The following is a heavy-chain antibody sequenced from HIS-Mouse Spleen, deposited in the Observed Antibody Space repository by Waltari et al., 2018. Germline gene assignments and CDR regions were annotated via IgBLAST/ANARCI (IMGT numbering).Heavy chain of an antibody. Sequence: QVQLQQWGAGLLKPSETLSLTCAVYGGSFSGYYWSWIRQPPGKGREWMGEINHSGSTNYTPSLKSRVTKSVETSKNQFSLKLSSVTAADTAVYYCARVRTGDPSYWYFDLWGRGTLVTVSS. CDR1: GGSFSGYY. CDR2: INHSGST. CDR3: ARVRTGDPSYWYFDL. V-gene: IGHV4-34*01. D-gene: IGHD7-27*01. J-gene: IGHJ2*01.